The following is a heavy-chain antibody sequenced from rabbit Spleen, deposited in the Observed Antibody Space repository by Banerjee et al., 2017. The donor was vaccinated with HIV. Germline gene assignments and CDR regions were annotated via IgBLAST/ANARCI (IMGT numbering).Heavy chain of an antibody. J-gene: IGHJ4*01. D-gene: IGHD7-1*01. CDR3: VRDQAGYAGYGPYYFNL. V-gene: IGHV1S47*01. CDR1: GFDFSSYG. Sequence: QEQLKETGGGLVQPGGSLTLSFKASGFDFSSYGMSWVRQAPGKGLEWIGYIDPVFGNTYYANGVNGRFTISSHNAQNTLYLQLSSLTVADTSTYFCVRDQAGYAGYGPYYFNLWGQGPLVTVS. CDR2: IDPVFGNT.